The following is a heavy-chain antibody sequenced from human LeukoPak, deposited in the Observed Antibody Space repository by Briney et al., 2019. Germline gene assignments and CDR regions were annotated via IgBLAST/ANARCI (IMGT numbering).Heavy chain of an antibody. CDR1: GFTLSDHN. CDR3: ARDVYCGGDCYSRVIDY. V-gene: IGHV3-64*01. CDR2: IGNNGGRT. D-gene: IGHD2-21*02. Sequence: GGSLRLSCVVSGFTLSDHNMHWVRQAPGKGLEIVSSIGNNGGRTYYATSVEGRFTISREVSKNRFYLQMGGLRNEDMAVYYCARDVYCGGDCYSRVIDYWGQGTLVTVSS. J-gene: IGHJ4*02.